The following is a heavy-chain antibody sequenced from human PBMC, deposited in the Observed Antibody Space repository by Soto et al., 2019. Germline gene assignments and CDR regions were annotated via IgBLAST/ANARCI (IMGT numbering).Heavy chain of an antibody. V-gene: IGHV3-74*01. D-gene: IGHD6-19*01. CDR2: INSDESST. CDR3: ASSYSSGWNFLDY. Sequence: HPGGSLRLSCAASGFTFSTHWMHWVRQAPGKGLVWVSRINSDESSTSYADSVKGRFTISRDNAKSTLYLQMNNLIAEDTAVYYCASSYSSGWNFLDYWGQGT. CDR1: GFTFSTHW. J-gene: IGHJ4*02.